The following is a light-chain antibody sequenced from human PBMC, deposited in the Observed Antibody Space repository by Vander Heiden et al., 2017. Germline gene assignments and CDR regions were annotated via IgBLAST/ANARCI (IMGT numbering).Light chain of an antibody. CDR3: QQYDSYPRT. Sequence: AIRMTQSPSSLSASTGDRVTITCRASQGINSYLAWYQQKPGKAPKLLIYAASTLQSGVPSRFSGSGSGTDFTLTISCLQSEDFATYYCQQYDSYPRTFGQGTKVEIK. CDR1: QGINSY. CDR2: AAS. V-gene: IGKV1-8*01. J-gene: IGKJ1*01.